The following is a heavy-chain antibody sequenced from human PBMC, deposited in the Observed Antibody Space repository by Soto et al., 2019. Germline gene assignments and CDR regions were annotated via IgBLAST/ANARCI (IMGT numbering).Heavy chain of an antibody. D-gene: IGHD1-26*01. CDR1: GYTLPELF. J-gene: IGHJ5*02. CDR2: FDPEDGET. Sequence: SSEQVSCKASGYTLPELFIHWVGQAPGKELEWMGGFDPEDGETVYAQKFHGRVTMTEDTSTDTAYMELSSLRSEDTAVYYCATDIGKVGATSLNWFDPWGQGTLVTVSS. CDR3: ATDIGKVGATSLNWFDP. V-gene: IGHV1-24*01.